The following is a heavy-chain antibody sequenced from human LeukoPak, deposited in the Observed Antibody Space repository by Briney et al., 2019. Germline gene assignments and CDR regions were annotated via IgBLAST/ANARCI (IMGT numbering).Heavy chain of an antibody. CDR3: ASGDYYMDV. Sequence: GGSLRLSCAASGFTFSSYAMSWVRQAPGKGLEWVANINQDGSEKFYVDSVKGRFTISRDNAKNSLYLQMNSLRAEDTAVYFCASGDYYMDVWGKGTTVTVSS. CDR1: GFTFSSYA. V-gene: IGHV3-7*01. CDR2: INQDGSEK. J-gene: IGHJ6*03.